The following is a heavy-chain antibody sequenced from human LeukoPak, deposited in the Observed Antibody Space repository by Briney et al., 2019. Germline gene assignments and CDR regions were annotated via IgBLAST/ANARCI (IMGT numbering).Heavy chain of an antibody. D-gene: IGHD3-9*01. CDR1: GFTFSDYY. V-gene: IGHV3-11*01. Sequence: GGSLRLSCAASGFTFSDYYMSWIRQAPGKGLEWVSYISSSGSTIYYADSVKGRFTISRDNAKNSLYLQMNSLRAEDTAVYYCARIKRVLRYFDWLFLFDHWGQGTLVTVSS. CDR3: ARIKRVLRYFDWLFLFDH. J-gene: IGHJ4*02. CDR2: ISSSGSTI.